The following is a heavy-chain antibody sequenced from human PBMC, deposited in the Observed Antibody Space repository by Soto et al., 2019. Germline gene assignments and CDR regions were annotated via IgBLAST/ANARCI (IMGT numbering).Heavy chain of an antibody. V-gene: IGHV4-30-2*01. D-gene: IGHD6-13*01. CDR1: GGSISSGGYS. J-gene: IGHJ5*02. CDR3: ARALPGIEAAVPHNWFDP. CDR2: IYHSGST. Sequence: PSETLSLTCAVSGGSISSGGYSWSWIRQPPGKGLEWIGYIYHSGSTYYNPSLKSRVTISVDRSKNQFSLKLSSVTAADTAVYYCARALPGIEAAVPHNWFDPWGQGTLVTVSS.